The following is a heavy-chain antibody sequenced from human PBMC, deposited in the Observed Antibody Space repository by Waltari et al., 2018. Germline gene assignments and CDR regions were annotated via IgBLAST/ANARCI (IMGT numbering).Heavy chain of an antibody. CDR2: LYSDGRT. V-gene: IGHV3-53*01. D-gene: IGHD6-19*01. J-gene: IGHJ4*02. CDR3: AREVYRSGGH. CDR1: GFNVSRNY. Sequence: EMQLVESGGGLIQPGASLRLSWAASGFNVSRNYMSWVRQAPGEGLQWVSILYSDGRTFYADSVKGRFTISRDNSKNTVYLEMNSLRAEDTAMYYCAREVYRSGGHWGQGTLVTVSS.